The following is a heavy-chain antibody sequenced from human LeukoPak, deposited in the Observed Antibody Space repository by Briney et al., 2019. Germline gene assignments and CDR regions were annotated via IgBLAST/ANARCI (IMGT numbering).Heavy chain of an antibody. CDR2: ISAGGGST. D-gene: IGHD1-26*01. V-gene: IGHV3-23*01. J-gene: IGHJ3*02. CDR3: ARGGSYLSAFDI. CDR1: GFTFTSYA. Sequence: PGGSLRLSCAASGFTFTSYAMSWVRQAPGKGLEWVSGISAGGGSTYYADSVKGRFTISRDNSKNTLYLQMNSLRAEDTAVYYCARGGSYLSAFDIWGQGTMVTVSS.